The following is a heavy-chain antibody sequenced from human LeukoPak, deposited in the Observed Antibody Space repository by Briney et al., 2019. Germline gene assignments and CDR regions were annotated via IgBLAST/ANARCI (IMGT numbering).Heavy chain of an antibody. CDR1: GGSISSSNW. J-gene: IGHJ3*02. CDR3: ARADSSGWYGDAFDI. V-gene: IGHV4-4*02. Sequence: SGTLSLTCAVSGGSISSSNWWSWVRQPPGKGLEWIGEIYHSGSTNYNPSLKSRVTISVDKSKNQFSLKLSSVTAADTAVYYCARADSSGWYGDAFDIWGQGTMVTVSS. D-gene: IGHD6-19*01. CDR2: IYHSGST.